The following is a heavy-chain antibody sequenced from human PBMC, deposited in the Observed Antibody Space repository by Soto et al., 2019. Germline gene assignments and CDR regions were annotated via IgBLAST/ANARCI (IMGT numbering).Heavy chain of an antibody. Sequence: QITLKESGPTLVKATQTLTLTCSFSGFSLSTSGVGVGWIRQPPGKALEWLALSYWDDDKRYSPSLKSRLTITKDTSKNQVVLTMTNMDPVDTATYYCAHSRIGEALVGSLDYWGQGTLVTVAS. CDR2: SYWDDDK. D-gene: IGHD1-26*01. V-gene: IGHV2-5*02. CDR1: GFSLSTSGVG. CDR3: AHSRIGEALVGSLDY. J-gene: IGHJ4*02.